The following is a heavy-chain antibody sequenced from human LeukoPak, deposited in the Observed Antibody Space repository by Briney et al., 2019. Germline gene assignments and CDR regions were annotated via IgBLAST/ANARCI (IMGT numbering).Heavy chain of an antibody. J-gene: IGHJ4*02. Sequence: PGGSLRLSCAASGFTFSSYAMSWVRQAPGKGLEWVSAISGSGGSTYYADSVKGRFTISRDNSENTLYLQMNSLRAEDTAVYYCATKDIVVVPAAIPFDYWGQGTLVTVSS. D-gene: IGHD2-2*02. CDR3: ATKDIVVVPAAIPFDY. CDR2: ISGSGGST. V-gene: IGHV3-23*01. CDR1: GFTFSSYA.